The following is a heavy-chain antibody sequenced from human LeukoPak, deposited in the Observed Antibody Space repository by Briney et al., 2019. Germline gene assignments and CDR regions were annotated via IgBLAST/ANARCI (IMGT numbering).Heavy chain of an antibody. CDR3: ATRAGGY. CDR1: GFIFDNYA. D-gene: IGHD3-10*01. V-gene: IGHV3-23*01. J-gene: IGHJ4*02. Sequence: PGGSLRLSCAGSGFIFDNYAMSWVRQAPGKGLEWVSVISGSAGSTYYADSVKGRFTISRDNSKNTLYLQMNSLRAEDTAVYYCATRAGGYWGQGTLVTVSS. CDR2: ISGSAGST.